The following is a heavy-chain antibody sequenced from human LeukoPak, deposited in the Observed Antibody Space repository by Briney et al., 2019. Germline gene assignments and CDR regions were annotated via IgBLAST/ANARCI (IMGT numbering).Heavy chain of an antibody. CDR3: AREGGPYRPLDY. Sequence: PSETLSLTCGVSGGSISNTNWWTWFRQPPGKGLEWIGEVNLQGSTNYNPSLKSRVAISVDKSENHISLKLTSVTAADMAVYYCAREGGPYRPLDYSGQGTLVTVAS. CDR2: VNLQGST. J-gene: IGHJ4*02. V-gene: IGHV4-4*02. CDR1: GGSISNTNW.